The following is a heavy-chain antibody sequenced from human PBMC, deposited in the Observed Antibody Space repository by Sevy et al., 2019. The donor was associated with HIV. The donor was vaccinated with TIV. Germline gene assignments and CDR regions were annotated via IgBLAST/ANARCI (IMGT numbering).Heavy chain of an antibody. CDR2: ISSNSDTI. Sequence: GGSLRLSCAASGFTLSDYYMSWIRQAPGKGLQWISYISSNSDTIYYADSVKGRFTISRDNAKNSLYLQMSGLRAEDTAVYYCTRDHVKDGDLGDYYYYAMDVWGQGTTVTVSS. V-gene: IGHV3-11*01. J-gene: IGHJ6*02. CDR3: TRDHVKDGDLGDYYYYAMDV. D-gene: IGHD4-17*01. CDR1: GFTLSDYY.